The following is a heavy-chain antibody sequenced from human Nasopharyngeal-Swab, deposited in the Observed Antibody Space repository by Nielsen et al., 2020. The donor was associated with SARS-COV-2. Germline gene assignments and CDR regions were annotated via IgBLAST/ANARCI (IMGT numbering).Heavy chain of an antibody. D-gene: IGHD6-13*01. CDR2: IYHSGST. Sequence: SETLSLTCTVSGGSISSSSYYWGWIRQPPGKGLEWIGSIYHSGSTYYNPSLKSRVSISVDTSKNQLSLKLSSVTAADTAVYYCARVGSSSSYWGQGTLVTVSS. J-gene: IGHJ4*02. CDR1: GGSISSSSYY. CDR3: ARVGSSSSY. V-gene: IGHV4-39*01.